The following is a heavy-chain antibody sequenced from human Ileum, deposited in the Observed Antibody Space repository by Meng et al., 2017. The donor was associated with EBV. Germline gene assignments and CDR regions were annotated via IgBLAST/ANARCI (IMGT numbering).Heavy chain of an antibody. CDR1: GDTFSRVHYY. D-gene: IGHD1-26*01. J-gene: IGHJ5*02. Sequence: SGPGLVQPSGSLSLMVTLPGDTFSRVHYYWGCIRQSPGKDLEFLGTIFYGGGTYYNPSFRGRVTISADTSRNQFSLRLTSVTAADTAVYYCVRSKMGATKWFDPWGQGTLVTVSS. V-gene: IGHV4-39*01. CDR3: VRSKMGATKWFDP. CDR2: IFYGGGT.